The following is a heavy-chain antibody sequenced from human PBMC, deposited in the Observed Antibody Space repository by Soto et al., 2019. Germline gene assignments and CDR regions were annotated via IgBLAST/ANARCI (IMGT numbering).Heavy chain of an antibody. V-gene: IGHV4-31*03. CDR3: ARYPITMVRGVKRGFDY. Sequence: QVQLQESGPGLVKPSQTLSLTCTVSGGSISSGGYYWSWIRQHPGKGLEWIGYIYYSGSTYYNPSLRSRVTISVDTSKNQFSLKLSSVTAADTAVYYCARYPITMVRGVKRGFDYWGQGTLVTVSS. CDR1: GGSISSGGYY. J-gene: IGHJ4*02. D-gene: IGHD3-10*01. CDR2: IYYSGST.